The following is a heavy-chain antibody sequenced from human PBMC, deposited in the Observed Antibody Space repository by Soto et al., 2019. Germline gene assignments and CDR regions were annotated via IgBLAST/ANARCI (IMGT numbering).Heavy chain of an antibody. CDR3: AKDSTSNRIVVVPAAHFDY. J-gene: IGHJ4*02. D-gene: IGHD2-2*01. CDR1: GFTFSSYW. Sequence: GGSLRLSCAASGFTFSSYWMNWVRQAPGEGLVWVARINRDGSTTTYADSVKGRFTISRDNAKNTLYLQMNSLRAEDTAVYYCAKDSTSNRIVVVPAAHFDYWGQGTLVTVSS. CDR2: INRDGSTT. V-gene: IGHV3-74*03.